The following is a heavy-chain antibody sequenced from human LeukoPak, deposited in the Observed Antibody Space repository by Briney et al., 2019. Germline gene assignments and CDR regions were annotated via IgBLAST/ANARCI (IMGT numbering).Heavy chain of an antibody. Sequence: GGSLRLSCAASGFTFISYGMHWVRQAPGKGLEWVAVIWYDGSNKYYADSVKGRFTISRDNSKNTLYLQMNSLRAEDTAVYYCARDRVGADLDYWGQGTLVTVSS. J-gene: IGHJ4*02. CDR3: ARDRVGADLDY. D-gene: IGHD1-26*01. CDR2: IWYDGSNK. CDR1: GFTFISYG. V-gene: IGHV3-33*01.